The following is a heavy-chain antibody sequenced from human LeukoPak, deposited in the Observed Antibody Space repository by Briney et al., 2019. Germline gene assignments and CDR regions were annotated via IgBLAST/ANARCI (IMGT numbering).Heavy chain of an antibody. CDR3: ARHTSRDEITFGGVIVLYYFDY. CDR2: IYYSGST. D-gene: IGHD3-16*02. J-gene: IGHJ4*02. V-gene: IGHV4-59*08. Sequence: PSETLSLTCTVSGGSISSYYWSWIRQPPGKGLEWIGYIYYSGSTNYNPSLKSRVTISVDTSKNQFSLKLSSVTAADTAVHYCARHTSRDEITFGGVIVLYYFDYWGQGTLVTVSS. CDR1: GGSISSYY.